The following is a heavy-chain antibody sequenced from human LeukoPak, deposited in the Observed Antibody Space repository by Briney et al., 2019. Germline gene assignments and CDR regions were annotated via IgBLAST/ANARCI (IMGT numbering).Heavy chain of an antibody. CDR1: GFTFSDYY. J-gene: IGHJ4*02. CDR3: ARDFRLLNYYDSSGYFEMGPNY. CDR2: ISSSGSTI. V-gene: IGHV3-11*04. Sequence: PGGSLRLPCAASGFTFSDYYMSWIRQAPGEGLEWVSYISSSGSTIYYADSVKGRFTISRDNSKNTLYLQMNSLRAEDTAVYYCARDFRLLNYYDSSGYFEMGPNYWGQGTLVTVSS. D-gene: IGHD3-22*01.